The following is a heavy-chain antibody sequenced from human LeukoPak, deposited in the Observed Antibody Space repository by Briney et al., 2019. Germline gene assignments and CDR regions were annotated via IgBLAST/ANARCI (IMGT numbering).Heavy chain of an antibody. Sequence: GGSLRLSCAASGFTFSSYAMSRVRQAPGKGLEWVSAISGSGGSTYYADSVKGRFTISRDNSKNTLYLQMNSLRAEDTAVYYCAKGVYYYDSSGYSSDPLFDYWGQGTLVTVSS. D-gene: IGHD3-22*01. CDR2: ISGSGGST. J-gene: IGHJ4*02. V-gene: IGHV3-23*01. CDR3: AKGVYYYDSSGYSSDPLFDY. CDR1: GFTFSSYA.